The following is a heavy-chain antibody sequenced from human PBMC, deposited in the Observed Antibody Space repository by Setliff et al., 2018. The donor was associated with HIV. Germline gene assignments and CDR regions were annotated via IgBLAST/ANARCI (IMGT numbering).Heavy chain of an antibody. D-gene: IGHD5-18*01. CDR3: ARHGYSSDLRISYCDS. Sequence: PSETLSLTCTVSGGSISSSSYYWGWIRQPPGKGLEWIGSLYYSGTTYYNPSLKSRLTISVDTSKNQFSLKLSSVTAADTAVYYCARHGYSSDLRISYCDSWGQGSLVTVSS. CDR1: GGSISSSSYY. V-gene: IGHV4-39*01. J-gene: IGHJ4*02. CDR2: LYYSGTT.